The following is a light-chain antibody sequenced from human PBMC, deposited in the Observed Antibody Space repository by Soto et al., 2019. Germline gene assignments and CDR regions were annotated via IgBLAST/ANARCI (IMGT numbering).Light chain of an antibody. CDR3: QQVNTYFFT. CDR2: AAS. CDR1: QVIGSY. Sequence: DIQLTQSPSFLSAFVGDRVTITCRASQVIGSYLAWYQQKPEPAPTLLIYAASTLQRGVPSRFSGSVSGTEFTLTISSLQPEDAATYDCQQVNTYFFTFGGGTKVEIK. J-gene: IGKJ4*01. V-gene: IGKV1-9*01.